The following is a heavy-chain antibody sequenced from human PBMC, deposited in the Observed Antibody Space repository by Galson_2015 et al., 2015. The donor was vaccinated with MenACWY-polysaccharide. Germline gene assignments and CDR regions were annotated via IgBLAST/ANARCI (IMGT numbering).Heavy chain of an antibody. Sequence: SETLSLTCTVSGGSISSYYWNWIRQPPGKGLEWVGYINYSGSTNHNPSLKSRVTMSVDTSKNQFSLNLTSVTDADTAVHYCARAIAVAGQRRDFDLWGRGTLVTVSS. V-gene: IGHV4-59*01. CDR3: ARAIAVAGQRRDFDL. J-gene: IGHJ2*01. D-gene: IGHD6-19*01. CDR2: INYSGST. CDR1: GGSISSYY.